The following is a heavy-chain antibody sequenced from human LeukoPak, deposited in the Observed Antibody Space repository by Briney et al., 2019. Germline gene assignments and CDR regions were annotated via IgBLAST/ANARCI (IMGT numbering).Heavy chain of an antibody. CDR3: AKSVGASTFYFHC. CDR1: RGSISSYY. CDR2: IYYSGTT. D-gene: IGHD1-26*01. Sequence: PSETLSLTCIVSRGSISSYYWNCFRQPPGKGLEWIGYIYYSGTTNYNPSLKSRVTISLDTSENQFSLKLSSLTAADTAVYYCAKSVGASTFYFHCWGQGTLVTVSS. J-gene: IGHJ4*02. V-gene: IGHV4-59*01.